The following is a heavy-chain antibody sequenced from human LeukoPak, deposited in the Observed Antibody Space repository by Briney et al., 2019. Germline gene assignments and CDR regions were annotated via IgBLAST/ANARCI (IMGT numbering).Heavy chain of an antibody. V-gene: IGHV1-2*02. CDR2: INPNSGGT. Sequence: ASVKVSCKASGYTFTGYYMHWVRQAPGQGLEWMGWINPNSGGTNYAQKFQGRVTMTRDTSISTAYMELSRLRSDDTAVYYCARAYYYGSGGNDYWGQGTLVTVSS. CDR3: ARAYYYGSGGNDY. CDR1: GYTFTGYY. J-gene: IGHJ4*02. D-gene: IGHD3-10*01.